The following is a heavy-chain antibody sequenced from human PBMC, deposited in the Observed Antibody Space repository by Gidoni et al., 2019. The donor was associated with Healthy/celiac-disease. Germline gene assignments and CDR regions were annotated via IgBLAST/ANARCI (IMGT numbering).Heavy chain of an antibody. Sequence: QLQLQESGPGLVKPSETLSLTCTVSGGSISSSSYYWGWIRQPPGKGLEWIGSIYYSGSTYYNPALKIRVTISVDTSKNQFSLKLSSVTAADTAVYYCARYMTTVTTGRFDAFDIWGQGTMVTVSS. CDR1: GGSISSSSYY. V-gene: IGHV4-39*07. CDR2: IYYSGST. D-gene: IGHD4-17*01. J-gene: IGHJ3*02. CDR3: ARYMTTVTTGRFDAFDI.